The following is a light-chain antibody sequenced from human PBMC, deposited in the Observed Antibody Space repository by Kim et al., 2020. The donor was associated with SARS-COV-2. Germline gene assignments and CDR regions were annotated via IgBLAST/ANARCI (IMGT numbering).Light chain of an antibody. CDR3: QQYGTSPRT. Sequence: SPGERATLSCRASQSVSSSYLAWYQQKNGQAPRLLIYGASSRATGIPDRFSGSGSGTDFTLTISRLEPEDFAMYYCQQYGTSPRTFGPGTKVDIK. CDR2: GAS. CDR1: QSVSSSY. V-gene: IGKV3-20*01. J-gene: IGKJ3*01.